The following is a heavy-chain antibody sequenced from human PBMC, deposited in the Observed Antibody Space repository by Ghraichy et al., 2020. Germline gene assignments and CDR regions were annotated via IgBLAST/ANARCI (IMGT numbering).Heavy chain of an antibody. CDR2: ISSSSSYT. J-gene: IGHJ5*02. D-gene: IGHD2-2*01. Sequence: GGSLRLSCAASGFTFSDYYMSWIRQAPGKGLEWVSYISSSSSYTNYADSVKGRFTISRDNAKNSLYLQMNSLRAEDTAVYYCARGRHCSSTSCYSQKRDNWFDPWGQGTLVTVSS. V-gene: IGHV3-11*06. CDR3: ARGRHCSSTSCYSQKRDNWFDP. CDR1: GFTFSDYY.